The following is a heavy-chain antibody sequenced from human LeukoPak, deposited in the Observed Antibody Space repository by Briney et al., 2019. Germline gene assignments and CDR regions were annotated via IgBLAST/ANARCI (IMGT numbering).Heavy chain of an antibody. CDR3: ARDHSVATTGLN. Sequence: PGGSLRLSCAASGFTFSRSGMHWVRQAPGKGLEWVTFIGFDGSKIYYADSVKGRFTISRDNAKNSLYLQMNSLRAEDTAVYYCARDHSVATTGLNWGQGTLVTVSS. J-gene: IGHJ4*02. CDR1: GFTFSRSG. V-gene: IGHV3-30*02. CDR2: IGFDGSKI. D-gene: IGHD5-12*01.